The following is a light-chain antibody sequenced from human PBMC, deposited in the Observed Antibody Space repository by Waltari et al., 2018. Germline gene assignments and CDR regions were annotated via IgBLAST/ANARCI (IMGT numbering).Light chain of an antibody. CDR1: ASISSGY. CDR3: HQYDRSPPFT. V-gene: IGKV3-20*01. CDR2: GAS. J-gene: IGKJ5*01. Sequence: EIVLTQSPGALSLSPGERVTLSCRASASISSGYFAWFQQKPGQPPRLLIYGASRRAAGIPDRCSGGGSGADYTLTISRLEPEDFAVYYCHQYDRSPPFTFGQGTRL.